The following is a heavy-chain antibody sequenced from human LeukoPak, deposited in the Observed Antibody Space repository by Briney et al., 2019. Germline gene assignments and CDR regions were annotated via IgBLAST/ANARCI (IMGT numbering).Heavy chain of an antibody. V-gene: IGHV4-4*02. CDR1: GGSISSNNW. J-gene: IGHJ4*02. D-gene: IGHD6-6*01. CDR3: ARDVGARLPGY. CDR2: TYHSGST. Sequence: PSGTLSLTCAVSGGSISSNNWWSWVRQPPGKGLEWIGETYHSGSTNYNPSLKSRATISVDKSKNEFSLKLSSVTAADTAVYYCARDVGARLPGYWGQGILVTVSS.